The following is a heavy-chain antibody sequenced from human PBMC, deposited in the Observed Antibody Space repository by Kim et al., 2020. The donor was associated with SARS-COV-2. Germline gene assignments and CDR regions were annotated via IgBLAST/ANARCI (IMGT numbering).Heavy chain of an antibody. CDR3: ARRHSSLDLDV. CDR2: VHDSGST. J-gene: IGHJ6*04. Sequence: SETLSLTCAVYGGSFSGYYWSWIRQSPGRGLEWIGEVHDSGSTDYNPSLKSRLTMSVDTSKSQFSLKLSSVIVADTATYYCARRHSSLDLDVWGKGTTVIVSS. V-gene: IGHV4-34*01. CDR1: GGSFSGYY. D-gene: IGHD6-6*01.